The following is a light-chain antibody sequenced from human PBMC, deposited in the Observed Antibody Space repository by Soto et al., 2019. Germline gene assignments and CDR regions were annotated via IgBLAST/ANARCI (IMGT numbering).Light chain of an antibody. Sequence: QSALTQPPSASGSPGQSVTISCTGTSNDVGGYNYVSWYQQHPGKAPKLLIYEVTKRPSGVPDRFSGSKSGNTASLTVSGLQAEDEADFYCSSYAGNNILIFGGGTKLTVL. CDR3: SSYAGNNILI. CDR2: EVT. V-gene: IGLV2-8*01. J-gene: IGLJ2*01. CDR1: SNDVGGYNY.